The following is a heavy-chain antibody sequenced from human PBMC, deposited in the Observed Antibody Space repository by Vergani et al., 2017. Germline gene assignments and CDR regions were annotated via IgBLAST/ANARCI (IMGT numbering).Heavy chain of an antibody. CDR3: ARDTPDYYSSSPSFDY. CDR1: GYTFTSYY. CDR2: ISAYNGNT. V-gene: IGHV1-18*04. J-gene: IGHJ4*02. Sequence: QVQLVQSGAEVKKPGASVKVSCKVSGYTFTSYYMHWVRQAPGQGLEWMGWISAYNGNTNYAQKLQGRVTMTTDTSTSTAYMELRSLRSDDTAVYYCARDTPDYYSSSPSFDYWGQGTLVTVSS. D-gene: IGHD6-6*01.